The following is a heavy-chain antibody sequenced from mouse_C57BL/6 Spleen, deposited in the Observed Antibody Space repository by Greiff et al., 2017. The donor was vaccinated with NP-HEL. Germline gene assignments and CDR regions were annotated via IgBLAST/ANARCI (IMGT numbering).Heavy chain of an antibody. CDR2: INPNNGGT. CDR1: GYTFTDYN. V-gene: IGHV1-18*01. CDR3: ARRGYYSNLWYFDV. D-gene: IGHD2-5*01. J-gene: IGHJ1*03. Sequence: EVQLQQSGPELVKPGASVKIPCKASGYTFTDYNMDWVKQSHGKSLEWIGDINPNNGGTIYNQKFKGKATLTVDKSSSTAYMELRSLTSEDTAVYYCARRGYYSNLWYFDVWGTGTTVTVSS.